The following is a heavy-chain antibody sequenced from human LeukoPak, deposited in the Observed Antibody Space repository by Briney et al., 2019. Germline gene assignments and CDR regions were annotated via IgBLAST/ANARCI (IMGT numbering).Heavy chain of an antibody. J-gene: IGHJ4*02. CDR2: IIPLFGIA. CDR3: ARVEGLGATTVGFDY. Sequence: ASVKVSCKASGGTFSSSAISWVRQAPGQGLGWMGRIIPLFGIANYAQKFRGRVTITADKSTSTAYMELSSLRSEDTAVYYCARVEGLGATTVGFDYWGQGTLVTVSS. V-gene: IGHV1-69*04. D-gene: IGHD1-26*01. CDR1: GGTFSSSA.